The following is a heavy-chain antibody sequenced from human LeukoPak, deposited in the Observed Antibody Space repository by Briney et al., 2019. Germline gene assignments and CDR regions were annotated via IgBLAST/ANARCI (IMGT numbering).Heavy chain of an antibody. CDR3: ARLSTTSRHWLAAFDI. D-gene: IGHD3-9*01. CDR1: GASISGGTYY. Sequence: PSETLSLTCSVSGASISGGTYYWGWIRQPPGKGLEWIGSIYYTGSTYDNPSLKSRVTISVDTSKNQFSLKLSSVTAADTAVYYCARLSTTSRHWLAAFDIWGQGTMVTVS. V-gene: IGHV4-39*01. CDR2: IYYTGST. J-gene: IGHJ3*02.